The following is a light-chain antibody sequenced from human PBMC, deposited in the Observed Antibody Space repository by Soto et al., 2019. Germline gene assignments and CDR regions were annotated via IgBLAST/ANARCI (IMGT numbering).Light chain of an antibody. V-gene: IGKV4-1*01. CDR2: LAS. J-gene: IGKJ3*01. Sequence: DIVMTQSPDSLAVSLGERATINCKSSQNVLYSSNNKNYLAWYQLKPGQPPKLLIYLASTRESGVPDRFSGSGSGTDFTLTISNLQAEDVAVYSCHQYYSSPFTFGPGTKVDIK. CDR1: QNVLYSSNNKNY. CDR3: HQYYSSPFT.